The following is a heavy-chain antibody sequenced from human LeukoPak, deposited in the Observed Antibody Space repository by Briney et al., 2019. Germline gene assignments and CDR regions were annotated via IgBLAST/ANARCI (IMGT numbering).Heavy chain of an antibody. J-gene: IGHJ4*02. D-gene: IGHD5-18*01. Sequence: GGSLRLSCAVCGFGYCVYGMHGLRQAPGKGLVWVAHINEDGTSASHADSVKSRFTISRDNAKNTLYLQMNSLTVEDTAVYYCARVHTNSYRFGQWGQGSLVTVSS. CDR1: GFGYCVYG. CDR3: ARVHTNSYRFGQ. V-gene: IGHV3-74*01. CDR2: INEDGTSA.